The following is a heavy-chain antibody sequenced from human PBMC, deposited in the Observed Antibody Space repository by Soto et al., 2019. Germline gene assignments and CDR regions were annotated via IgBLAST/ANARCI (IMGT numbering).Heavy chain of an antibody. V-gene: IGHV4-4*07. J-gene: IGHJ5*02. D-gene: IGHD3-3*01. CDR3: ARGQRFSDWVDP. CDR1: GGAINSYY. CDR2: IYSSGST. Sequence: SETLSLTCTVSGGAINSYYWTWIRQPAGKGLEWIGRIYSSGSTKYNPSLQSRVTMSLDTSKNQFSLRLTSVTAADTAVYYCARGQRFSDWVDPWGQGTLVTV.